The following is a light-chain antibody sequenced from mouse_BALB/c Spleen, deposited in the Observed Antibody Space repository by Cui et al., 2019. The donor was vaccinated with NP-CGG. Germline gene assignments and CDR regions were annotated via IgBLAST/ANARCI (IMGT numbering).Light chain of an antibody. Sequence: QAVVTQESALTTSPGETVTLTCRSNTGTVPIYNYANWVQEKPDHLFTGLIGGTKNRAPGVPARFSGSLIGDKAALTITGAQTEDEAIYFCALWYSNHWVFGGGTKLTVL. CDR3: ALWYSNHWV. J-gene: IGLJ1*01. CDR1: TGTVPIYNY. CDR2: GTK. V-gene: IGLV1*01.